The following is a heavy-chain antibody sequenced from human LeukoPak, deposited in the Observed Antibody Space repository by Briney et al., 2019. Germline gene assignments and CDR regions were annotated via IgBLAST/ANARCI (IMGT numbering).Heavy chain of an antibody. CDR1: GGSISNSRCY. CDR2: IYYSGYT. J-gene: IGHJ4*02. V-gene: IGHV4-39*01. CDR3: ARHRATDFDY. D-gene: IGHD1-26*01. Sequence: SETLSLTCTVSGGSISNSRCYWGWIRQPPGKGLEWIGSIYYSGYTYYNPSLKSRVTISVDTSKNQFSLKMHSVTAADTAVYYCARHRATDFDYWGQGTLVTVSS.